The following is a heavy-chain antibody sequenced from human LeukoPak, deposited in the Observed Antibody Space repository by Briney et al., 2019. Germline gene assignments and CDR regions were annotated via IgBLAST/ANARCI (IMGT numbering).Heavy chain of an antibody. CDR3: ARREYSSPRSLDY. CDR2: INHSGST. D-gene: IGHD6-6*01. CDR1: GGSFSGYY. V-gene: IGHV4-34*01. Sequence: SETLSLTCAVYGGSFSGYYWSWIRQPPGKGLEWIGEINHSGSTNYNPSLKSRVTISVDTSKNQFSLKLSSVNAADTAVYYCARREYSSPRSLDYWGQGTLVTVSS. J-gene: IGHJ4*02.